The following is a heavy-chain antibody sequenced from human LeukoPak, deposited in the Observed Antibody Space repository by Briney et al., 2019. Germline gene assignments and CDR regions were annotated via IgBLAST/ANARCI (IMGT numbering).Heavy chain of an antibody. CDR3: ARMMSIPVAGHRPLFDY. J-gene: IGHJ4*02. D-gene: IGHD6-19*01. CDR1: GYTFTSYG. V-gene: IGHV1-18*01. Sequence: GASVKVSCKASGYTFTSYGINWVRQAPGQGLEWMGWISAYNGNTNYAQKLQDRVTMTTDTSTSTAYMELRSLRSDDTAIYYCARMMSIPVAGHRPLFDYWGQGTLATVSS. CDR2: ISAYNGNT.